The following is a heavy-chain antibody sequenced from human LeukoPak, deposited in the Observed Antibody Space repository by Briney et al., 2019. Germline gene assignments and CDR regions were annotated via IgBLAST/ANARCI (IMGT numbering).Heavy chain of an antibody. V-gene: IGHV5-51*01. J-gene: IGHJ4*02. CDR1: GYSFTSYW. D-gene: IGHD3-22*01. Sequence: GASLQISFKGSGYSFTSYWIGWVRQMPGKGLEWMGIIYPGDSDTRYSPSFQGQVTISADKSISTAYLQWSSLKASDTAMYYYARAPNTYYYDSSGMFDYWGQGTLVTVSS. CDR3: ARAPNTYYYDSSGMFDY. CDR2: IYPGDSDT.